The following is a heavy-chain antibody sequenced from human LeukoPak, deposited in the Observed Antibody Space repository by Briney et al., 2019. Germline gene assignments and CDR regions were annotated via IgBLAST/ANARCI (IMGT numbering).Heavy chain of an antibody. Sequence: SETLSLTCTVSGGSISSGGYYWSWIRQHPGKGLEWIGYIYYSGSTYYNPSLKSRVTISVDTSKNQFSLKLSSVTAADTAVYYCATDLGYCSSDSCRYFDLWGRGTLVTVSS. D-gene: IGHD2-2*01. CDR3: ATDLGYCSSDSCRYFDL. CDR1: GGSISSGGYY. J-gene: IGHJ2*01. CDR2: IYYSGST. V-gene: IGHV4-31*03.